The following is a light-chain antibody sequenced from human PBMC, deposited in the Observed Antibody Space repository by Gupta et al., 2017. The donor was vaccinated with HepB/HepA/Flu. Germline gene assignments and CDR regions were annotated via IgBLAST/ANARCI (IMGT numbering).Light chain of an antibody. CDR3: QHYSNWPPIT. Sequence: EIVMTQPPASLSVSPGERATLSCRASQSVNSNLAWYQQKPGQIPRVLIYGASTRATGVPARFSGSGSGTDSTLTISSLQSEDAAVYYCQHYSNWPPITFGQGTRLEIK. V-gene: IGKV3-15*01. J-gene: IGKJ5*01. CDR2: GAS. CDR1: QSVNSN.